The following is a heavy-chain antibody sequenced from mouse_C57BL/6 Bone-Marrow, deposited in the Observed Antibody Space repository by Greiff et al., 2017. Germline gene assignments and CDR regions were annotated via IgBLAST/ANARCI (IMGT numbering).Heavy chain of an antibody. Sequence: QVQLKQSGAELARPGASVKLSCKASGYTFTSYGISWVKQRTGQGLEWIGEIYPRSGNTYYNEKFKGKATLTADKSSSPAYMELRSLTSEDSAVYFCAIRFLIYYYDSSYVNWYFDVWGTGTTVTVSS. J-gene: IGHJ1*03. CDR3: AIRFLIYYYDSSYVNWYFDV. CDR2: IYPRSGNT. D-gene: IGHD1-1*01. V-gene: IGHV1-81*01. CDR1: GYTFTSYG.